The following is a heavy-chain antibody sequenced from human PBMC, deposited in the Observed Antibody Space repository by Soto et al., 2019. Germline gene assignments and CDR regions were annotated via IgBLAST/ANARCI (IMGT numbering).Heavy chain of an antibody. J-gene: IGHJ4*02. D-gene: IGHD3-16*01. CDR1: GFPFSSHW. CDR3: AKSQGGAGHDY. V-gene: IGHV3-7*05. CDR2: IKEGGSDK. Sequence: GGSLRLSCAASGFPFSSHWMTWVRQAPGKGLERVADIKEGGSDKYYADSVMGRFTISRDNSKNSLYLQMNSLRAEDTAVYYCAKSQGGAGHDYWGQGTLVTVSS.